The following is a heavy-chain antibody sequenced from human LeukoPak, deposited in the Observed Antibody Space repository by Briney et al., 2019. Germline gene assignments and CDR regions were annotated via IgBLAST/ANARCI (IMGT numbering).Heavy chain of an antibody. CDR3: ARGVLGDYVRSSAFDI. CDR1: GFTFSSYE. CDR2: ISSSGSTI. D-gene: IGHD3-16*01. J-gene: IGHJ3*02. Sequence: SLRLSCAASGFTFSSYEMNWVRQAPGKGLEWVSYISSSGSTIYYADSVKGRFTISRDNAKNSLYLQMNSLRAEDTAVYYCARGVLGDYVRSSAFDIWGQGTMVTVSS. V-gene: IGHV3-48*03.